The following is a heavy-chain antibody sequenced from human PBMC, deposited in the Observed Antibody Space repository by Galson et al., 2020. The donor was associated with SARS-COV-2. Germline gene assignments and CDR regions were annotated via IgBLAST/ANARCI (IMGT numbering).Heavy chain of an antibody. V-gene: IGHV3-49*03. CDR1: GFNFGDYV. CDR2: IRSKAYGATT. J-gene: IGHJ3*02. Sequence: GESLKISCRASGFNFGDYVMSWFRQAPGKGLEWVSFIRSKAYGATTDYAASVKGRFTISRDDSRAIAYLYMNSLKTDDTAVYYCARDEERALNAFDIWGQGTMVTVSS. CDR3: ARDEERALNAFDI.